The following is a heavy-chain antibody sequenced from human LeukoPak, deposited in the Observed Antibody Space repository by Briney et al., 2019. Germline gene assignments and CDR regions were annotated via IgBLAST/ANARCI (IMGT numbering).Heavy chain of an antibody. V-gene: IGHV1-8*03. Sequence: GASVKVSCKASGYTFTSYDINWVRQATGQGLEWMGWMNPNSGNTGYAQKFQSRVTITRNTSISTAYMELSSLRSEDTAVYYCARGVLLWFGAYYMDVWGKGTTVTVSS. CDR2: MNPNSGNT. D-gene: IGHD3-10*01. J-gene: IGHJ6*03. CDR3: ARGVLLWFGAYYMDV. CDR1: GYTFTSYD.